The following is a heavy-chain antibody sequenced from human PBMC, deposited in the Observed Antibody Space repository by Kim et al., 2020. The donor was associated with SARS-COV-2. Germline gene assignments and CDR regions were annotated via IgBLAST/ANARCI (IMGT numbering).Heavy chain of an antibody. V-gene: IGHV3-30-3*02. CDR3: AKHGLYYYGMDV. Sequence: YADSRKGRFTITRDKSTNTLNLQMNSLRAEDTAVYYCAKHGLYYYGMDVWGQGTTVTVSS. J-gene: IGHJ6*02.